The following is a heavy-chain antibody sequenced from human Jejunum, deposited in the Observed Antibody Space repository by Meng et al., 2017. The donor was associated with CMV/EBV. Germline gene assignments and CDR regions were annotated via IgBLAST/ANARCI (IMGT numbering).Heavy chain of an antibody. D-gene: IGHD4-11*01. Sequence: ASGYTIRNSPIHWVRHAPGEGLEWVAGVSNDGATTYQADSVRGRFSISRDNSKNTVYLQMNSLRREDTAVYFCARENDYTNYFDSWGRGTLVTVSS. CDR3: ARENDYTNYFDS. CDR1: GYTIRNSP. V-gene: IGHV3-30-3*01. J-gene: IGHJ4*02. CDR2: VSNDGATT.